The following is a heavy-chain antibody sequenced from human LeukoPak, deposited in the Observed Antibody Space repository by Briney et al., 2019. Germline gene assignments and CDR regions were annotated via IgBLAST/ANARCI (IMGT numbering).Heavy chain of an antibody. CDR3: AELGITMIGGV. V-gene: IGHV3-66*01. D-gene: IGHD3-10*02. CDR2: IYSGGST. Sequence: GGSLRLSCAASEFSVGSNYMTWVRQAPGKGLEWVSLIYSGGSTYYADSVKGRFTISRDNAKNSLYLQMNSLRAEDTAVYYCAELGITMIGGVWGKGTTVTISS. J-gene: IGHJ6*04. CDR1: EFSVGSNY.